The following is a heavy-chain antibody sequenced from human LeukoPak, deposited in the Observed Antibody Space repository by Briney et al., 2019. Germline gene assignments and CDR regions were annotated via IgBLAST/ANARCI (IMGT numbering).Heavy chain of an antibody. Sequence: GGSLRLSCAASGFTFSDYYMSWIRQAPGKGLEWVSYISSSGSTIYYADSVKGRFTISRDSAKNSLYLQMNSLRAEDTAVYYCARWSRVYSSSFTFDYWGQGTLVTVSS. CDR2: ISSSGSTI. D-gene: IGHD6-6*01. V-gene: IGHV3-11*04. CDR3: ARWSRVYSSSFTFDY. CDR1: GFTFSDYY. J-gene: IGHJ4*02.